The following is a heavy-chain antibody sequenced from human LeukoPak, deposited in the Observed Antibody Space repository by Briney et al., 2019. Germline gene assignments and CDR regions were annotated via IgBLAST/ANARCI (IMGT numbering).Heavy chain of an antibody. Sequence: GESLKISCRGSGYSFTSYWIGWGRQMPGKGLEGRGIIYPGDSDTRYSPSFQGQVTISAEKSINTAYLQWSSLQASDTAMYQCARSSSSGHIDYWGEGTLVTVSS. V-gene: IGHV5-51*01. CDR3: ARSSSSGHIDY. CDR1: GYSFTSYW. D-gene: IGHD6-19*01. J-gene: IGHJ4*02. CDR2: IYPGDSDT.